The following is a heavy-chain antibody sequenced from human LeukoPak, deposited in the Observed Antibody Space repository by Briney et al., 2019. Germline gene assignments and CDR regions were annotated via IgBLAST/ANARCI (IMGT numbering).Heavy chain of an antibody. J-gene: IGHJ4*02. V-gene: IGHV4-59*08. CDR2: IYYSGST. Sequence: SETLSLTCTVSGGSISSYYWSWIRQPPGKGLEWIGYIYYSGSTYYNPSLKSRVTISVDTSKNQFSLKLSSVTAADTAVYYCARTIFGVPIAVYWGQGTLVTVSS. CDR1: GGSISSYY. CDR3: ARTIFGVPIAVY. D-gene: IGHD3-3*01.